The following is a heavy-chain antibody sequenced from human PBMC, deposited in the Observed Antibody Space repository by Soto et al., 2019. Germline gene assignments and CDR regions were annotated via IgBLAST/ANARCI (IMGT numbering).Heavy chain of an antibody. D-gene: IGHD3-3*01. J-gene: IGHJ6*02. V-gene: IGHV4-59*01. CDR3: ARDLGYDFWSGQGGYYYYGMDV. CDR1: GGSISSYY. CDR2: IYYSGST. Sequence: QVQLQESGPGLVKPSETLSLTCTVSGGSISSYYWSWIRQPPGKGLEWIGYIYYSGSTNYNPSLKSRVTISVDTAKNQLALKLSSVTAADRAVDYCARDLGYDFWSGQGGYYYYGMDVWGQGTTVTVSS.